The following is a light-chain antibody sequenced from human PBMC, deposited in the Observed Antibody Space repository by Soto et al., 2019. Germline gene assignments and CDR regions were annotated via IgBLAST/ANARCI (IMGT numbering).Light chain of an antibody. CDR1: QSISSW. CDR3: QQYENYWT. Sequence: DIQMTQSPSSLSASVGDRVTIPCRASQSISSWLAWYQQKPGKAPKLLIYDASSLESGVPSRFSGSGSGTEFTLTISSLQPDDFATYYCQQYENYWTFGQGTKVDIK. J-gene: IGKJ1*01. CDR2: DAS. V-gene: IGKV1-5*01.